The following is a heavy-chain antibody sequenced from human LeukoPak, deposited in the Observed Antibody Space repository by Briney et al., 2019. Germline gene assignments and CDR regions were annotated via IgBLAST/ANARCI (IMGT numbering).Heavy chain of an antibody. V-gene: IGHV3-7*04. J-gene: IGHJ4*02. CDR1: GFTFSNAW. Sequence: GGSLRLSCAASGFTFSNAWMSWVRQAPGKGLEWVANIKHDGSEEYYGDSVRGRFTISRDNAKNSLILQMNSLRGEDTAVYYCARALGNSTGDYWGQGTLVTVSS. CDR2: IKHDGSEE. D-gene: IGHD7-27*01. CDR3: ARALGNSTGDY.